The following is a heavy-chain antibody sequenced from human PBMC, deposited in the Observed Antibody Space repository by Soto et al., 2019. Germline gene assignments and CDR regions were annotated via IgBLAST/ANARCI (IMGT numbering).Heavy chain of an antibody. CDR3: AKKRSGYYDSSGDEPYFDY. CDR1: GFTFSSYA. Sequence: SGGSLKLSCAASGFTFSSYAMSWVRQSPGKGLEWVSAISGSGGSTYYADSVKGRFTISRDNSKNTLYLQMNSLRAEDTAVYYCAKKRSGYYDSSGDEPYFDYWGQGTLVTVSS. V-gene: IGHV3-23*01. CDR2: ISGSGGST. J-gene: IGHJ4*02. D-gene: IGHD3-22*01.